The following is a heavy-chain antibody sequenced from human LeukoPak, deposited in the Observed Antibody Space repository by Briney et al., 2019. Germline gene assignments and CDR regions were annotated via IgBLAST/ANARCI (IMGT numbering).Heavy chain of an antibody. V-gene: IGHV1-69*01. Sequence: SVKVSCKASGGTFSSYAISWVRQAPGQGLEWMGGIIPIFGTANYAQKFQGRVTITADGSTSTAYMELSSLRSEDTAVYYCARGPLGYCSGGSCPEASYFDYWGQGTLVTVSS. CDR2: IIPIFGTA. CDR3: ARGPLGYCSGGSCPEASYFDY. D-gene: IGHD2-15*01. J-gene: IGHJ4*02. CDR1: GGTFSSYA.